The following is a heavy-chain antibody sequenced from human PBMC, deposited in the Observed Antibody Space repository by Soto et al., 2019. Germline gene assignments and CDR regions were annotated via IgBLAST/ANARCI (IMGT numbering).Heavy chain of an antibody. V-gene: IGHV1-3*01. D-gene: IGHD2-15*01. CDR2: INAGNGNT. CDR3: ARVQYPNYCSGGSCYGWFDP. J-gene: IGHJ5*02. Sequence: ASVKASCKASGYTFTSYAMHWVREAPGQRLEWMGWINAGNGNTKYSQKFQGRVTITRDTSASTAYMELSSLRSEDTAVYYCARVQYPNYCSGGSCYGWFDPWGQGTLVTVSS. CDR1: GYTFTSYA.